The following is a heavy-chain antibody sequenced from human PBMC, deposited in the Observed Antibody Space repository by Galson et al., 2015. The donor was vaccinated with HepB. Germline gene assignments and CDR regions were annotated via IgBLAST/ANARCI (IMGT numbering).Heavy chain of an antibody. CDR1: GFTFSNYS. Sequence: SLRLSCAASGFTFSNYSMNWVRQTPGKGLEWVSYLSRSSSTLFYADSVKGRFTISRDNAKNSLYLQMNSLGAEDTAVYYCASLEYRLPWSGNYYYYAMDVWGQGTTVTVS. CDR2: LSRSSSTL. J-gene: IGHJ6*02. D-gene: IGHD2-2*01. CDR3: ASLEYRLPWSGNYYYYAMDV. V-gene: IGHV3-48*04.